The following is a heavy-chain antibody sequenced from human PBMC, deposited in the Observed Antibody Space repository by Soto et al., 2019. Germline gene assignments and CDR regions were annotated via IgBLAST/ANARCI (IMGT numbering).Heavy chain of an antibody. Sequence: EVQLLESGGGLLQLGGSLRLSCAASGFTFGSYAMNWVRQAPGKGLEWVSGISGSGGSTYYADSVKGRFTISRVNSKNTLYLQMNRLTAEATAVYYCARLSSSWYFDYWGQGTLVTVSS. J-gene: IGHJ4*02. D-gene: IGHD6-13*01. CDR2: ISGSGGST. CDR3: ARLSSSWYFDY. V-gene: IGHV3-23*01. CDR1: GFTFGSYA.